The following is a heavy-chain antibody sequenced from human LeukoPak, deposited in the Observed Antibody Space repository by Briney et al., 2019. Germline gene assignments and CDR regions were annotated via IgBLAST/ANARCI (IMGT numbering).Heavy chain of an antibody. CDR3: ATYTNRLHY. J-gene: IGHJ4*02. Sequence: PSETLSLTCTVSGGXITYFYCNWIRQPPGKGLEWIGYIHYSGSTNYNPSLKSRVTISVDTSKNQFSLKLSSVTAADTAVYYCATYTNRLHYWGQGTLVTVSS. CDR2: IHYSGST. D-gene: IGHD2-8*01. V-gene: IGHV4-59*01. CDR1: GGXITYFY.